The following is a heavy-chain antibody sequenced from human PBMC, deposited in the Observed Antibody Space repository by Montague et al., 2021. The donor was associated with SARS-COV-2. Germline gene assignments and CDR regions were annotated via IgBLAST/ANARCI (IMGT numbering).Heavy chain of an antibody. J-gene: IGHJ4*02. CDR3: AREVIMITFGGVIAQPPFDY. CDR1: GFTFSSHW. CDR2: IKQDGSEK. D-gene: IGHD3-16*02. Sequence: SLRLSCAASGFTFSSHWMSWVRQAPGMGLEWVANIKQDGSEKSYVDSVKGRFTISRDNAKNSLYLQMNSLRAEDTAVYYCAREVIMITFGGVIAQPPFDYWGQGTLVTVSS. V-gene: IGHV3-7*01.